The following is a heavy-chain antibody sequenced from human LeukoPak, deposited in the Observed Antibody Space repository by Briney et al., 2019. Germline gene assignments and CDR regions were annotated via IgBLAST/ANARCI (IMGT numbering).Heavy chain of an antibody. D-gene: IGHD6-19*01. CDR1: GFTFSSYG. CDR3: AKDSWRGYSSGWHYFDY. CDR2: ISYDGSNK. V-gene: IGHV3-30*18. J-gene: IGHJ4*02. Sequence: PGGSLRLSCAASGFTFSSYGMHWVRQAPGKGLEWMAVISYDGSNKYYADSVKGRFTISRDNSKNTLYLQMNSLRAEDTAVYYCAKDSWRGYSSGWHYFDYWGQGTLVTVSS.